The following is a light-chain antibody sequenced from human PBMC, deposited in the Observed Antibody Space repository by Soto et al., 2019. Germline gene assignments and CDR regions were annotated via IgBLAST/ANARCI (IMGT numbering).Light chain of an antibody. Sequence: IKMTQSPSSLSACVGDRVTIACLASQSISSYLNWYQQKPGKAPKLLLYAASSLQSGVPSRFSGSGSGTDFTLTICSLQPEDFVPYYCQHSSCTRRTFGQGSKADIK. CDR2: AAS. V-gene: IGKV1-39*01. CDR3: QHSSCTRRT. J-gene: IGKJ1*01. CDR1: QSISSY.